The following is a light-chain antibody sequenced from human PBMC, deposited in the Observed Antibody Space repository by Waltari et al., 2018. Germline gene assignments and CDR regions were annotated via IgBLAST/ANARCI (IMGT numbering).Light chain of an antibody. CDR2: WAS. J-gene: IGKJ5*01. CDR1: QSVLYTSNNKNY. V-gene: IGKV4-1*01. Sequence: DIVMTQSPDSLAVSLGERATINCKSSQSVLYTSNNKNYLAWYQQKPGQPPKLLIYWASTRVSGVPDRFSGSGSGTDFTLTISSLQAEDVAVYHCQQYHSSPSFGQVTRLEIK. CDR3: QQYHSSPS.